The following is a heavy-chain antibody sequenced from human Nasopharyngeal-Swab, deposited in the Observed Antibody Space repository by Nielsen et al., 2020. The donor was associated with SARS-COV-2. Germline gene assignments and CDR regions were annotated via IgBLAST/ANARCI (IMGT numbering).Heavy chain of an antibody. CDR2: VNAGGDT. D-gene: IGHD3-3*01. V-gene: IGHV4-34*01. CDR1: GGSISSYY. CDR3: ARDHTYDFWSGYPSYGMDV. J-gene: IGHJ6*02. Sequence: SETLSLTCTVSGGSISSYYWSWIRQPPGEGLEWIGEVNAGGDTSYNPSLKSRVTISVDTSKNQFSLEMTSVTAADTALYYCARDHTYDFWSGYPSYGMDVWGQGTTVTVSS.